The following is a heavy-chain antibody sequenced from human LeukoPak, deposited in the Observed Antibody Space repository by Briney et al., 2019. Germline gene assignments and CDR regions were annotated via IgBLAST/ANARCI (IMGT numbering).Heavy chain of an antibody. D-gene: IGHD4-23*01. CDR2: ISGSGGNT. Sequence: GESLRLSCAASRFTFSSYAMTWVRQAPGKGLEWVSAISGSGGNTYYADSVKGRFTISRDNSKNTLYLKMNSLRAEDTAVYYCAKGNGGNSGEYFYYGMDVWGQGTTVTVSS. CDR3: AKGNGGNSGEYFYYGMDV. V-gene: IGHV3-23*01. J-gene: IGHJ6*02. CDR1: RFTFSSYA.